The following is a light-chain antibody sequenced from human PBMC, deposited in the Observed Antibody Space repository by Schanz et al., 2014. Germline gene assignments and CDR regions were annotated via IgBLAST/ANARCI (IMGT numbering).Light chain of an antibody. J-gene: IGKJ5*01. CDR1: QDISRF. CDR2: DAS. CDR3: QQYDSHPVT. V-gene: IGKV1-13*02. Sequence: AIQLTQSPSSLSASVGDRVTITCRASQDISRFLAWYQQKPGKAPKVLIYDASNLESGVPSRFSGSGSGTEFTLTISSVQPDDFATYYCQQYDSHPVTFGRGTRLEI.